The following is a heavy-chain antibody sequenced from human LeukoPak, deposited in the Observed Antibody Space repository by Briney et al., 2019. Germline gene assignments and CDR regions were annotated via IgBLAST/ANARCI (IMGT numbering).Heavy chain of an antibody. CDR3: ARGDYGEAFDY. CDR2: IYYSGST. D-gene: IGHD4-17*01. CDR1: GGSISSSSYY. Sequence: SETLSLTCTVSGGSISSSSYYWGWIRQPPGKGLEWIGSIYYSGSTYYNPSLKSRVTIYVDTSKNQFSLKLSSVTAADTAVYYCARGDYGEAFDYWGQGTLVTVSS. J-gene: IGHJ4*02. V-gene: IGHV4-39*01.